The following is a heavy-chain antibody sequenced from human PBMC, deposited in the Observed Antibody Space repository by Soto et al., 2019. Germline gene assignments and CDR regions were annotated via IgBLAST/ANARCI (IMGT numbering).Heavy chain of an antibody. CDR2: IYYSGST. CDR1: GGSISSGGYY. J-gene: IGHJ4*02. V-gene: IGHV4-31*03. D-gene: IGHD1-1*01. Sequence: SETLSLTCTVSGGSISSGGYYWSWIRQHPGKGLEWIGYIYYSGSTYYNPSLKSRVTISVDTSKNQFSLKLSAVTAADTAVYYCARRYRPGFDYWAQGTLATVSS. CDR3: ARRYRPGFDY.